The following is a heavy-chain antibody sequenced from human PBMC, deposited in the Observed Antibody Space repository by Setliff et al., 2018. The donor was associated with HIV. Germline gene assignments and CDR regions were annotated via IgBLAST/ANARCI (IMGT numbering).Heavy chain of an antibody. V-gene: IGHV4-34*01. CDR2: INHSGST. Sequence: SETLSLTCAVYGGSFSDYYWSWIRQPPGKGLEWIGEINHSGSTNYNPSLKSRVTISVDTSKNQFSLKLSSVTASDTAVYYCARGAYCGGASCSLTRFDPWGQGTLVTVSS. D-gene: IGHD2-15*01. CDR1: GGSFSDYY. J-gene: IGHJ5*02. CDR3: ARGAYCGGASCSLTRFDP.